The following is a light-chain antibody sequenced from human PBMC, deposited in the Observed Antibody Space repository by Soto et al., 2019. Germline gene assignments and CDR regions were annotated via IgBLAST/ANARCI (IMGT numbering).Light chain of an antibody. V-gene: IGLV1-44*01. CDR3: AAWDDSLNGVV. CDR2: SNN. Sequence: QSALPQPASVSGSPGQSITISCTGTRSGFGTYNLVSWYQQLPGTAPKLLIYSNNQRPSGVPDRFSGSKSGTSASLAISGLQSEDEADYYCAAWDDSLNGVVFGGGTKLTVL. J-gene: IGLJ2*01. CDR1: RSGFGTYNL.